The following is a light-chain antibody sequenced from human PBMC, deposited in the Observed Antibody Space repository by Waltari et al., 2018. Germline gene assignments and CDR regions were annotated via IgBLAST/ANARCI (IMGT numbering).Light chain of an antibody. CDR1: QGISSY. CDR3: QELNTYPQSLT. J-gene: IGKJ4*01. Sequence: DIQLTQSPSFLSASIGDRVTITCRASQGISSYLAWYQQKPGKAPKLLIYAASTLQSGVPSRFSGSGSGTEFTLTISSLQPEDFATDYCQELNTYPQSLTFGGGTKVEI. V-gene: IGKV1-9*01. CDR2: AAS.